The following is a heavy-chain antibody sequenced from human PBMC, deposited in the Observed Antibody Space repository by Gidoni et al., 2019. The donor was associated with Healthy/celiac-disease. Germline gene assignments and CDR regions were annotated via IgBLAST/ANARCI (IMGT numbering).Heavy chain of an antibody. CDR3: ARETPMVRTYYGMDV. CDR1: GYTFTGYY. Sequence: QVQLVQSGAEVKKPGASVKVSCKASGYTFTGYYMHWVRQAPGQGLEWMGRINPNSGGTNYAQKFQGRVTMTRDTSISTAYMELSRLRSDDTAVYYCARETPMVRTYYGMDVWGQGTTVTVSS. D-gene: IGHD3-10*01. J-gene: IGHJ6*02. CDR2: INPNSGGT. V-gene: IGHV1-2*06.